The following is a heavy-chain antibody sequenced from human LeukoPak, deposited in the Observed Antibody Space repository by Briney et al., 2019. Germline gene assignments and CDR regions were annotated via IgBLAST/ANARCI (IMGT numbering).Heavy chain of an antibody. CDR2: INYSGST. J-gene: IGHJ6*03. Sequence: SETLSLTCTVSGASISIYYWSWVRQPAGKGLEWISYINYSGSTNYNPSLKSRVTISYDTSKNQFSLKLNSVTAADTADYYCTREGAAPMYYYYMDVWGKGTPVTVSS. CDR3: TREGAAPMYYYYMDV. V-gene: IGHV4-59*01. CDR1: GASISIYY. D-gene: IGHD2-2*01.